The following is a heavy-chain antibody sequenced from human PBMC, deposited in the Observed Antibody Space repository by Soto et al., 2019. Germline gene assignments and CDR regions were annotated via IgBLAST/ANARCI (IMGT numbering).Heavy chain of an antibody. Sequence: QVQLVQSGAEVKKPGSSVKVSCKASGGTFSRYTFTWVRQAPGQGLEWMGRIIPILDIPNYAQNFQGRVTITADKSSSTPYIELSSLTSDITAVYFCASNFTGVLVLGTSPPGGDNYGWDVWGQGTTVTVSS. CDR1: GGTFSRYT. CDR2: IIPILDIP. D-gene: IGHD2-8*02. CDR3: ASNFTGVLVLGTSPPGGDNYGWDV. V-gene: IGHV1-69*02. J-gene: IGHJ6*02.